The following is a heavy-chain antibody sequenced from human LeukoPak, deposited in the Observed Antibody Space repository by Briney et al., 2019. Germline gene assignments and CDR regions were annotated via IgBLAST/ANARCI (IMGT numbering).Heavy chain of an antibody. D-gene: IGHD6-19*01. CDR2: IRSKANSYAT. V-gene: IGHV3-73*01. Sequence: PGGSLRLSCAASGFTFSNYWMHWVRQASGKGLEWVGRIRSKANSYATAYAASVKGRFTISRDDSKNTAYLQMNSLKTEDTAVYYCTSTERWLTWDYYYYMDVWGKGTTVTVSS. CDR3: TSTERWLTWDYYYYMDV. J-gene: IGHJ6*03. CDR1: GFTFSNYW.